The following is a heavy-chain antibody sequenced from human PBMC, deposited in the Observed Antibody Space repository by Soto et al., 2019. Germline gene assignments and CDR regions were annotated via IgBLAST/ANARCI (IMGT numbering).Heavy chain of an antibody. J-gene: IGHJ6*02. Sequence: GGSLRLSCAAPGFTFSSYAMSWVRQAPGKGLEWVSAISGSGGSTYYADSVKGRFTISRDNSKNTLYLQMNSLRAEDTAVYYCAKDRYDILTGYSQDGMDVWGQGTTVTVSS. CDR2: ISGSGGST. D-gene: IGHD3-9*01. CDR3: AKDRYDILTGYSQDGMDV. V-gene: IGHV3-23*01. CDR1: GFTFSSYA.